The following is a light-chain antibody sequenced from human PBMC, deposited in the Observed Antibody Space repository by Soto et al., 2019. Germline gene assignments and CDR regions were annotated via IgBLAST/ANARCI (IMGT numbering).Light chain of an antibody. V-gene: IGLV2-23*01. Sequence: QSVLTQPASVSGSPGQSITISCTGTSSNVGSYNLVSWYQQHPGAAPKLMIYEASKRPSGVSNRFSGSKPGNTASLTISGLQAEDEADYYCCLYAGSDTMIFGGGTKVTVL. CDR1: SSNVGSYNL. J-gene: IGLJ2*01. CDR3: CLYAGSDTMI. CDR2: EAS.